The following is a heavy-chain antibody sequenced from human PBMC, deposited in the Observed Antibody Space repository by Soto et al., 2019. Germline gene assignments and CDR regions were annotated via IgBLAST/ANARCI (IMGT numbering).Heavy chain of an antibody. CDR3: ARDQSATWSGCSSWWLDP. J-gene: IGHJ5*02. Sequence: ASVKVSCKSSGYTFASHWMHWVRQAPGQGLEWMGVINPSGGSTRYAQKFRGRVTMTRDTSTSTDDLELSSMRSDDTAVYYCARDQSATWSGCSSWWLDPWG. CDR2: INPSGGST. V-gene: IGHV1-46*01. CDR1: GYTFASHW. D-gene: IGHD3-3*01.